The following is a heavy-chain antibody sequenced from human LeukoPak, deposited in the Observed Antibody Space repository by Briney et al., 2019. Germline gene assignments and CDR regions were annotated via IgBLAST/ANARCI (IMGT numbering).Heavy chain of an antibody. CDR3: ARESYYDSSGYYYISWFDP. CDR2: ISSSSSYI. J-gene: IGHJ5*02. Sequence: GGSLRLSCAASGFTFISYSMNWVRQAPGKGLEWVSSISSSSSYIYYADSVKGRFTISRDNAKNSLYLQMNSLRAEDTAVYYCARESYYDSSGYYYISWFDPWGQGTLVTVSS. D-gene: IGHD3-22*01. CDR1: GFTFISYS. V-gene: IGHV3-21*01.